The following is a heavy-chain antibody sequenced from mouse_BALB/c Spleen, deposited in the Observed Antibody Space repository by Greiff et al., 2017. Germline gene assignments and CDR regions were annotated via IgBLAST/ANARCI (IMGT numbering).Heavy chain of an antibody. CDR2: IRLKSNNYAT. Sequence: EVQLQQSGGGLVQPGGSMKLSCVASGFTFSNYWMNWVRQSPEKGLEWVAEIRLKSNNYATHYAESVKGRFTISRDDSKSSVYLQMNNLRAEDTGIYYCTRTARATSAMDYWGQGTSVTVSS. CDR3: TRTARATSAMDY. J-gene: IGHJ4*01. D-gene: IGHD3-1*01. CDR1: GFTFSNYW. V-gene: IGHV6-6*02.